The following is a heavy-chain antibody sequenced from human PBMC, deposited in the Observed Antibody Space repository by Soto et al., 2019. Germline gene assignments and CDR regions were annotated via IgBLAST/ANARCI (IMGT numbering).Heavy chain of an antibody. CDR1: GFTFSPYS. CDR3: VRDRMWEHWLGPHDAFEI. CDR2: ISSSSGTI. V-gene: IGHV3-48*02. J-gene: IGHJ3*02. D-gene: IGHD6-19*01. Sequence: GGSLRLSCAASGFTFSPYSMSWVRQAPGKGLEWVSYISSSSGTIYYADSVRGRFTISRDNAKNSLWLQMNSLRDEDTALYYCVRDRMWEHWLGPHDAFEIWGQGTMVTVSS.